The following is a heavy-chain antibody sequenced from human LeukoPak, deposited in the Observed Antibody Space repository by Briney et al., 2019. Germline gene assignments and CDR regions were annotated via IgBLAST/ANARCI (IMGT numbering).Heavy chain of an antibody. CDR2: IYYSGST. CDR1: GGSISSGGYY. J-gene: IGHJ4*02. Sequence: SQTLSLTCTVSGGSISSGGYYWSWIRQHPGKGLEWIGYIYYSGSTYSNPSLKSRVTISVDTSKNQFSLKLSSVTAADTAVYYCARAGDYYDSSGYPYYFDYWGQGTLVTVSS. D-gene: IGHD3-22*01. V-gene: IGHV4-31*03. CDR3: ARAGDYYDSSGYPYYFDY.